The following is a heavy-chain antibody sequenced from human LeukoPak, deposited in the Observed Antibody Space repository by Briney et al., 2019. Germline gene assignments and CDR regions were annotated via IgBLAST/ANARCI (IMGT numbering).Heavy chain of an antibody. Sequence: GGSLRLSCAASGFTFTSYGMHWVRQAPGKGLEWVALVTYDGYYKYYSDSVKGRYTISSDTSKNTMYLQMNSLRAEDTAVYYCARDLSPVVRASPMGYWGQGTLVTVSS. CDR1: GFTFTSYG. V-gene: IGHV3-30*03. J-gene: IGHJ4*02. CDR2: VTYDGYYK. CDR3: ARDLSPVVRASPMGY. D-gene: IGHD3-10*01.